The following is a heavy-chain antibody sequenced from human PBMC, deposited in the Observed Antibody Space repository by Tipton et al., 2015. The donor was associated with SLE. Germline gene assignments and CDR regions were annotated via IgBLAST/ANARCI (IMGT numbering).Heavy chain of an antibody. CDR1: GFTFKNYD. CDR2: IGTTNDM. D-gene: IGHD6-19*01. J-gene: IGHJ6*02. V-gene: IGHV3-13*01. CDR3: VRALLDAVPGPSVMDV. Sequence: SLRLSCAASGFTFKNYDMHWVRQAAGKGLEWVSSIGTTNDMYYLDYVKGRFTTSREDAKNSLYLQMNSLRAGDTAVYYCVRALLDAVPGPSVMDVWGQGNTVIVSS.